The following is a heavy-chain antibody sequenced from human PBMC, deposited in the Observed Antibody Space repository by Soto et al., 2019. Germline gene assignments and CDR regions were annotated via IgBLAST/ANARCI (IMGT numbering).Heavy chain of an antibody. CDR1: GGTFSSYT. CDR3: ARDYSRGLNWFAP. V-gene: IGHV1-69*04. D-gene: IGHD4-4*01. Sequence: SVKVSCKASGGTFSSYTISWVRQAPGQGLEWMGRIIPILGIANYAQKFQGRVTITADKSTSTAYMELSSLRSEDTAVYYCARDYSRGLNWFAPWGQGTLVTVSS. CDR2: IIPILGIA. J-gene: IGHJ5*02.